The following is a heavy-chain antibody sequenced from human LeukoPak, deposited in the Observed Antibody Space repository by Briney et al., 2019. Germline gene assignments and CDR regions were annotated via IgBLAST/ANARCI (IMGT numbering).Heavy chain of an antibody. D-gene: IGHD3-10*01. Sequence: ASVKVSCKASGYTFTSYDINWVRQATGQGLEWMGWMNPNSGNTGYAQKFQGRVTMTRNTSISTAYMELSSLRSEDTAVYYCARDRRGSGRDAFDIWGQGTMVTVSS. CDR2: MNPNSGNT. J-gene: IGHJ3*02. V-gene: IGHV1-8*01. CDR3: ARDRRGSGRDAFDI. CDR1: GYTFTSYD.